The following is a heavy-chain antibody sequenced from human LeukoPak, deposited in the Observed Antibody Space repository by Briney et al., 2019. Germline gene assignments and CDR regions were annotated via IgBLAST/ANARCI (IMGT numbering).Heavy chain of an antibody. CDR1: GGTFSSYA. J-gene: IGHJ4*02. CDR3: ARGRDYYDSSGYYYFDY. D-gene: IGHD3-22*01. Sequence: ASVKVSCKASGGTFSSYAISWVRQAPGQGLEWMGWISAYNGNTNYAQKLQGRVTMTTDTSTSTAYMELRSLRSDDTAVYYCARGRDYYDSSGYYYFDYWGQGTLVTVSS. V-gene: IGHV1-18*01. CDR2: ISAYNGNT.